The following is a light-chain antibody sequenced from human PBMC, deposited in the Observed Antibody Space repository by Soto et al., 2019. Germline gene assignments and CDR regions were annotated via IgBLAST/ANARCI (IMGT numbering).Light chain of an antibody. CDR1: QSLDSY. V-gene: IGKV3-11*01. Sequence: EIVLTQSPVTLSLSPGERATLSCRASQSLDSYLAWYQQKPGQAPSLLIFDASNRATGVPARFSGSGSGTDFTLTISSLEPEDFAVYYCQQRSDWLTFGGGTKVEIK. CDR2: DAS. J-gene: IGKJ4*01. CDR3: QQRSDWLT.